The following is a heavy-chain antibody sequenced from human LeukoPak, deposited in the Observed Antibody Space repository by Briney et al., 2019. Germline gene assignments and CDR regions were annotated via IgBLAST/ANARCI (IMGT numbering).Heavy chain of an antibody. J-gene: IGHJ4*02. Sequence: GGSLRLSCAASGFTFSSYSRNWVRQAPGKGLEWVSYISSSSSTIYYADSVKGRFTISRDNAKNSLYLQMNSLRAEDSAIYYCARGARWAYYFDYWGQGSLVTVSS. V-gene: IGHV3-48*01. CDR1: GFTFSSYS. CDR3: ARGARWAYYFDY. D-gene: IGHD4-23*01. CDR2: ISSSSSTI.